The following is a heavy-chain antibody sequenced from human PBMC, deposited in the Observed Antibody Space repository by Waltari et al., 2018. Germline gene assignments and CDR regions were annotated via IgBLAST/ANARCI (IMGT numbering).Heavy chain of an antibody. CDR3: ARGPAARPYYYYYYMDV. Sequence: QVQLQQWGAGLLKPSETLSLTCAVYGGSFSGYYCSWIRQPPGKGLEWIGEINHSGSTNYNPSLKSRVTISVDTSKNQFSLKLSSVTAADTAVYYCARGPAARPYYYYYYMDVWGKGTTVTVSS. J-gene: IGHJ6*03. CDR1: GGSFSGYY. D-gene: IGHD6-6*01. CDR2: INHSGST. V-gene: IGHV4-34*01.